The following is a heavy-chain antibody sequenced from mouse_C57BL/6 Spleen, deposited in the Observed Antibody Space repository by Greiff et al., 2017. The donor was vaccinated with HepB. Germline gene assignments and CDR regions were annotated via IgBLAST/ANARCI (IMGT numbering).Heavy chain of an antibody. CDR1: GYAFSSYW. CDR2: IYPGDGDT. Sequence: VQLQQSGAELVKPGASVKISCKASGYAFSSYWMNWVKQRPGKGLEWIGQIYPGDGDTNYNGKFKGKATLTADKSSSTAYMQLSSLTSEDSAVYFCASYGYDGYAMDYWGQGTSVTVSS. CDR3: ASYGYDGYAMDY. V-gene: IGHV1-80*01. D-gene: IGHD2-2*01. J-gene: IGHJ4*01.